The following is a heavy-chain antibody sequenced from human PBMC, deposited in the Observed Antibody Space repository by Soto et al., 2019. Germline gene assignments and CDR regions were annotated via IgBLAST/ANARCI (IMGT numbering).Heavy chain of an antibody. CDR1: GFTFSSYA. D-gene: IGHD6-13*01. CDR3: AKVTYGSSWSVTGGLAY. V-gene: IGHV3-23*01. Sequence: EVQLLESGGGLVQPGGSLRLSCAASGFTFSSYAMSWVRQAPGKGLEWVSAISGSGGSTYYADSVKGRFTISRDNSKNTLYLQMNSLRAEYTAVYYCAKVTYGSSWSVTGGLAYWGQGTLVTVSS. CDR2: ISGSGGST. J-gene: IGHJ4*02.